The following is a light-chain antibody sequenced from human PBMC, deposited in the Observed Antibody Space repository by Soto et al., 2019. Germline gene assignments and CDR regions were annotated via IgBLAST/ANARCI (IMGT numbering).Light chain of an antibody. CDR2: LNTDGSH. CDR3: QTWGAAFQV. J-gene: IGLJ3*02. V-gene: IGLV4-69*01. CDR1: SGHRSYA. Sequence: QAVVTQSPSASASLGASVKLTCTLSSGHRSYAIAWHQQQPEKGPRYLMKLNTDGSHTKGDGIPDRFSGSSSGAERFLTISSLQSEDEADYYCQTWGAAFQVFGGGTKLTVL.